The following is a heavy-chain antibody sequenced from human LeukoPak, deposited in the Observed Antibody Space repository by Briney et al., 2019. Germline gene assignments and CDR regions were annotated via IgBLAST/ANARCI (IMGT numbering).Heavy chain of an antibody. V-gene: IGHV1-2*02. CDR1: GYTFTGYF. Sequence: ASVKVSCKASGYTFTGYFMHWVRQAPGQGLEWIGWINPNIGATKYARKFQGRVTMTRDTSISTAYIEVSTLSSDDTAVYYCARGQLTDDLDYWGQGTLVTVSS. D-gene: IGHD1-14*01. CDR2: INPNIGAT. J-gene: IGHJ4*02. CDR3: ARGQLTDDLDY.